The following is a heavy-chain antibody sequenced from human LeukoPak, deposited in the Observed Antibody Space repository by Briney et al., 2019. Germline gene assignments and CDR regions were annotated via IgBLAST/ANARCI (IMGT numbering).Heavy chain of an antibody. CDR1: GITFSGYS. D-gene: IGHD2/OR15-2a*01. V-gene: IGHV3-48*01. CDR2: ISSSGSTK. Sequence: GGSLRLSCGASGITFSGYSMNWVRQAPGKGLEWVSYISSSGSTKYYADSVKGRFTISRDNARNSLYLQMNSLRAEDTAVYFCARGGLSIMGYWGQGTLVTVSS. CDR3: ARGGLSIMGY. J-gene: IGHJ4*02.